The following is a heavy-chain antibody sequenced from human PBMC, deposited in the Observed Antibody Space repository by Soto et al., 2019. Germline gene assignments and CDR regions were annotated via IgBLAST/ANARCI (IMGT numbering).Heavy chain of an antibody. CDR1: GGTFSSYT. CDR2: IIPILGIA. Sequence: GASVKVSRKASGGTFSSYTISWVRQAPGQGLEWMGRIIPILGIANYAQKFQGRVTITADKSTSTAYMELSSLRSEDTAVYYCARGLGVVPAAHNWFDPWGQGTLVTVSS. D-gene: IGHD2-2*01. CDR3: ARGLGVVPAAHNWFDP. V-gene: IGHV1-69*02. J-gene: IGHJ5*02.